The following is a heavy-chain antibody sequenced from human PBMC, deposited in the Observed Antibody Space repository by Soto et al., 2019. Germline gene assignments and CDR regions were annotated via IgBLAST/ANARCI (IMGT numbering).Heavy chain of an antibody. J-gene: IGHJ4*02. Sequence: GGSLRLSCAASGFTFSSYAMSWVRQAPGKGLEWVSVISGSGGSSYYADSVKGRFTISRDNSKNTLYLQMNSLRAEDTAVYYCAKPARGWYYETDYWGQGTLVTVSS. CDR1: GFTFSSYA. D-gene: IGHD6-19*01. V-gene: IGHV3-23*01. CDR2: ISGSGGSS. CDR3: AKPARGWYYETDY.